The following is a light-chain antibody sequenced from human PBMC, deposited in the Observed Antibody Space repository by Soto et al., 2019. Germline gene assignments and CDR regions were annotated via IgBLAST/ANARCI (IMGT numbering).Light chain of an antibody. CDR1: QSVSSTY. CDR3: QQYGRSST. J-gene: IGKJ1*01. Sequence: EIVFTQSPGTLSLSPGERATLSCRASQSVSSTYLAWYQQKPGQAPRLLISGASSRATGIPDRFSGSGSGTDFTLIISRLEPEDFAVYYCQQYGRSSTFGQGTKVDIK. V-gene: IGKV3-20*01. CDR2: GAS.